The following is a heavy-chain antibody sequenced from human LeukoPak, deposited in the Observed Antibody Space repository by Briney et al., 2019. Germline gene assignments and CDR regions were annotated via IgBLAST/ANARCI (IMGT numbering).Heavy chain of an antibody. CDR1: GFTFSSYG. D-gene: IGHD6-13*01. CDR3: AKDRGATADIAAAGPFDY. J-gene: IGHJ4*02. CDR2: IRYDGSNK. V-gene: IGHV3-30*02. Sequence: QAGGSLRLSCAASGFTFSSYGMHWVRQAPGKGLEWVAFIRYDGSNKYYADSVKGRFTISRDNSKDTLYLQMNSLRAEDTAVYYCAKDRGATADIAAAGPFDYWGQGTLVTVSS.